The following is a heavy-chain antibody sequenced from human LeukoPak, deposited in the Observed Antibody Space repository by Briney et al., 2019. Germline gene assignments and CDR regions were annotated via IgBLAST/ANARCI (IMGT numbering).Heavy chain of an antibody. CDR3: ARERVRAWRGYSPFDS. Sequence: SETLSLTCAVYGGSFSGYYWSWIRQPPGKGLEWIGEINHSGSTNYNPFLKSRVTISVDTSKNQFSLKLSSVTAADTAVYYCARERVRAWRGYSPFDSWGQGTLVTVSS. J-gene: IGHJ4*02. V-gene: IGHV4-34*01. D-gene: IGHD3-3*01. CDR1: GGSFSGYY. CDR2: INHSGST.